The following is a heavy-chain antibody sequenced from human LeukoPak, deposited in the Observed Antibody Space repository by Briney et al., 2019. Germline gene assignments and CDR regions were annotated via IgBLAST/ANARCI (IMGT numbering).Heavy chain of an antibody. D-gene: IGHD3/OR15-3a*01. V-gene: IGHV4-4*07. J-gene: IGHJ5*02. Sequence: SETLSLTCTVSGVSVMNNFWAWIRQPAGKGLEWVGRIYTGGNTNYNPSLKSRVTISVDTSKNHFSLNLPSVTAADTAIYYCARDDGLLRALDPWGQGTLVTVSS. CDR2: IYTGGNT. CDR3: ARDDGLLRALDP. CDR1: GVSVMNNF.